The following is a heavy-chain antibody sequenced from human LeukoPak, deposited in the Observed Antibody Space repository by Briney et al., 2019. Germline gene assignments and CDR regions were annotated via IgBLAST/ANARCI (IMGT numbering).Heavy chain of an antibody. Sequence: SETLSLTCTVSGYSISSGYYWGWIRQPPGKGLEWIGSIYHSGSTYYNPSLKSRVTISVDTSKNQFSLKLSSVAAADTAVYYCARLLGIAAAGTCWFDPWGQGTLVTVSS. J-gene: IGHJ5*02. D-gene: IGHD6-13*01. CDR3: ARLLGIAAAGTCWFDP. V-gene: IGHV4-38-2*02. CDR2: IYHSGST. CDR1: GYSISSGYY.